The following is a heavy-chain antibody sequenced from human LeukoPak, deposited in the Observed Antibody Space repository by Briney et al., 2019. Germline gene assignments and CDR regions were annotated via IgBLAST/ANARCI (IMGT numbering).Heavy chain of an antibody. Sequence: GGSLRLSCAASGFTFDDYAMHWVRQAPGKGLEWVSGISWNSGSIGYADSVEGRFTISRDNAKNSLYLQMNSLRAEDTALYYCAKGDPPGIAVAGTAYFDYWGQGTLVTVSS. D-gene: IGHD6-19*01. CDR2: ISWNSGSI. J-gene: IGHJ4*02. V-gene: IGHV3-9*01. CDR3: AKGDPPGIAVAGTAYFDY. CDR1: GFTFDDYA.